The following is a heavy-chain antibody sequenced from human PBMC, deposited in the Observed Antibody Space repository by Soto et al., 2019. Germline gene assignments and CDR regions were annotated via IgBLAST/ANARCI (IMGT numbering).Heavy chain of an antibody. CDR2: IYYSGNT. CDR1: GYSISSGNY. J-gene: IGHJ4*02. D-gene: IGHD3-10*01. CDR3: ARRVKYGSGRRPAYYFDY. V-gene: IGHV4-38-2*01. Sequence: SETLSLTCAVSGYSISSGNYWAWIRQPPGRGLEWIGYIYYSGNTNYNPSLKSRVTISVDTSKNQFSLKLSSVTAADTAVYYCARRVKYGSGRRPAYYFDYWGQGTLVTVSS.